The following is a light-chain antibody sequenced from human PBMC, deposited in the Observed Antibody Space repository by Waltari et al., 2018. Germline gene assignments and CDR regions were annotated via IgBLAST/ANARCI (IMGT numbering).Light chain of an antibody. CDR3: QQYNTFSFT. V-gene: IGKV1-5*03. Sequence: DIQMTQSPSTQSASVGDRVTITCRASQSISRFLAWYQSKPGKAPKLLISKASSLETGVPSRFSGSGFGTDFTLTINGLQPDDFGTYYCQQYNTFSFTFGQGTKLEIK. J-gene: IGKJ2*01. CDR2: KAS. CDR1: QSISRF.